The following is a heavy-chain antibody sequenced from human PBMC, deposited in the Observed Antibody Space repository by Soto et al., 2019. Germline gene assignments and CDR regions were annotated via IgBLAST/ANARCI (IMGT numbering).Heavy chain of an antibody. CDR1: GFTFTSSA. J-gene: IGHJ4*02. D-gene: IGHD2-15*01. V-gene: IGHV1-58*01. CDR2: IVVGSGNT. Sequence: QMQLVQSGPEVKKPGTSVKVSCKASGFTFTSSAVQWVRQARGQRLEWIGWIVVGSGNTNYAQKFQERVTITRDMSTSTAYMELSSLRSEDTAVYYCAATGYCSGGSCYLFDYWGQGTLVTVSS. CDR3: AATGYCSGGSCYLFDY.